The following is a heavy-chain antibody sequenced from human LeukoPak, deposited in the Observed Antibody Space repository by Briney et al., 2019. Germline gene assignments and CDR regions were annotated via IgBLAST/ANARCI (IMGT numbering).Heavy chain of an antibody. Sequence: GGSLRLSCAASGFTFSSYWMHWVRQAPGKGLVWVSRINSDGSSTSYADSVKGRFTISRDNAKNSLYLQMNSLRAEDTAVYYCARDRDYYYGSGSYYPIPHWGQGTLVTVSS. J-gene: IGHJ4*02. CDR3: ARDRDYYYGSGSYYPIPH. CDR1: GFTFSSYW. D-gene: IGHD3-10*01. CDR2: INSDGSST. V-gene: IGHV3-74*01.